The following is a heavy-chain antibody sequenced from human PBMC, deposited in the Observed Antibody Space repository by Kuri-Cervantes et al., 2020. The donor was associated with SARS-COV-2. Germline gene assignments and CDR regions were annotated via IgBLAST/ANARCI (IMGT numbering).Heavy chain of an antibody. CDR2: VNHSGST. CDR3: ARAKQQPYPLSYYYMDV. V-gene: IGHV4-38-2*02. Sequence: SETLSLTCTVSGYSISSGYYWNWVRQPPGKGLEWIGEVNHSGSTNYNSSLKSRVTMSVDTSTKQFSLNLNSVTAADTAVYYCARAKQQPYPLSYYYMDVWGKGTTVTVSS. J-gene: IGHJ6*03. CDR1: GYSISSGYY. D-gene: IGHD6-13*01.